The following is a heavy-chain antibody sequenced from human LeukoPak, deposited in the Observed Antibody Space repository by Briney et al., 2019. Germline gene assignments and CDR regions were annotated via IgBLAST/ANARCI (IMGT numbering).Heavy chain of an antibody. V-gene: IGHV3-53*01. Sequence: PGGSLRLSCAASGFTVSSNYMSRVRQAPGKGLEWVSVIYSGGSTYYAASVKGRFTISRDNSKNTLYLQINSLTAEDTAVYYCSRDTGGYFYFDYWGQGTLVTVSS. CDR2: IYSGGST. CDR3: SRDTGGYFYFDY. D-gene: IGHD6-25*01. J-gene: IGHJ4*02. CDR1: GFTVSSNY.